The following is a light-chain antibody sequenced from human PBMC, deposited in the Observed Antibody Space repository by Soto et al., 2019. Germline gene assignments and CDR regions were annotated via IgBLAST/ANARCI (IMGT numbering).Light chain of an antibody. CDR3: QHRSNWPPTET. J-gene: IGKJ3*01. CDR1: ESVSSN. Sequence: EIVLTHSPSSLSLSAVERASLSCSAIESVSSNLACYQHKPGQPPSLLIYDVSHRATGIPARFSGSGSGTDFTLTISSLEPEDFAVYYCQHRSNWPPTETFGPGTKVD. CDR2: DVS. V-gene: IGKV3-11*01.